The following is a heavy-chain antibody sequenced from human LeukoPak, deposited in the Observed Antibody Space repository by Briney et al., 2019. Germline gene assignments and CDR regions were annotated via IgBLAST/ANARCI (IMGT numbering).Heavy chain of an antibody. Sequence: SVKVSCKASGGTFSSYAISWVRQAPGQGLEWMGGIIPIFGTANYAQKFQGRVTITADESTSTAYMELSSLRSEDTAVYYCARAASWELLGSDFDYWGQGTLVTASS. CDR2: IIPIFGTA. CDR3: ARAASWELLGSDFDY. V-gene: IGHV1-69*13. J-gene: IGHJ4*02. D-gene: IGHD1-26*01. CDR1: GGTFSSYA.